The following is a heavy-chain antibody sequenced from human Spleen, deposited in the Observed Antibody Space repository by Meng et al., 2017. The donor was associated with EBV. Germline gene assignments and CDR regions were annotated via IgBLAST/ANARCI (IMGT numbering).Heavy chain of an antibody. J-gene: IGHJ5*02. CDR3: ARGRTVARSPWSDP. CDR2: SNHSGST. Sequence: GQLQQGGEGLRKPSGTLSLTVAFYGGSVSGFYWIWIRQSPEKGLEWIGESNHSGSTTYNPSLKSRVTISVDTSKDQFSLRLTSVTAADTAIYYCARGRTVARSPWSDPWGQGTLVTVSS. D-gene: IGHD6-6*01. CDR1: GGSVSGFY. V-gene: IGHV4-34*01.